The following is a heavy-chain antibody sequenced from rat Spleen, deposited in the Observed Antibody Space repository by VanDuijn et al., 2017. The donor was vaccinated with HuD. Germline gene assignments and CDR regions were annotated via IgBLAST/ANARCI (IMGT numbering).Heavy chain of an antibody. CDR3: ARTEGTTGIPPDY. CDR1: GFTFISFP. CDR2: FSSGGGGT. J-gene: IGHJ2*01. Sequence: EVQLVESGGGLVQPGRSLKLSCAASGFTFISFPMAWVRQAPKKVLGGVASFSSGGGGTYYPDSVKGRFTISRDNAKSTLYLQMDSLRSEDTASYYCARTEGTTGIPPDYWGQGVMVTVSS. V-gene: IGHV5-25*01. D-gene: IGHD1-9*01.